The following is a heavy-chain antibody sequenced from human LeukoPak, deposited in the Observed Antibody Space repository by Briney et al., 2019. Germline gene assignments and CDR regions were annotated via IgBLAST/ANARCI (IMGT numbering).Heavy chain of an antibody. CDR2: INHSGST. CDR1: GGPFSDYY. V-gene: IGHV4-34*01. CDR3: ARGEGARDGYNYEGPFYFDY. D-gene: IGHD5-24*01. Sequence: SETLSLTCAVYGGPFSDYYWSWIRQPPGKGLEWVGRINHSGSTNYSPSLKSRATISVDTSKSQFSLKLNSMTAADTAVYYCARGEGARDGYNYEGPFYFDYWGQGTLVTVSS. J-gene: IGHJ4*02.